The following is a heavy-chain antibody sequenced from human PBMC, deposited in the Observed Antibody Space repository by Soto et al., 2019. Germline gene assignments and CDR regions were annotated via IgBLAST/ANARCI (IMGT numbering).Heavy chain of an antibody. V-gene: IGHV3-33*01. Sequence: QVQLVESGGGVIQPGRSLRLSCEVSGFSLSGYGIHWVRQAPGKGLEWVAVIWYDGIRKNYADSVRGRFTVSRDSSKDMVYLQMDSLKVEATALYYCARDVDTTSHFNRFDPWGQGVMVSVAS. D-gene: IGHD5-18*01. CDR1: GFSLSGYG. CDR2: IWYDGIRK. CDR3: ARDVDTTSHFNRFDP. J-gene: IGHJ5*02.